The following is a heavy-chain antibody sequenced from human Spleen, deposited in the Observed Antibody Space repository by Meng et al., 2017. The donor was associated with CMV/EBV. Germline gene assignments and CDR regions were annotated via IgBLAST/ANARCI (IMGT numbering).Heavy chain of an antibody. Sequence: GQGREWMRWINPNSGGTNYARKFQGRVTMTRATSMSTAYLDLSRLRSDDSAVYYCTTEHRILTIFGVITTNWFDAWGQGTLVTVSS. CDR2: INPNSGGT. J-gene: IGHJ5*02. CDR3: TTEHRILTIFGVITTNWFDA. D-gene: IGHD3-3*01. V-gene: IGHV1-2*02.